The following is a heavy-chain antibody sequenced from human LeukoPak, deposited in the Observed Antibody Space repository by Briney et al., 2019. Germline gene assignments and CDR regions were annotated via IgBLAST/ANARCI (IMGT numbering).Heavy chain of an antibody. CDR2: INHSGST. CDR3: ASPYGGLDY. V-gene: IGHV4-34*01. J-gene: IGHJ4*02. D-gene: IGHD4-23*01. CDR1: GGSFSGYY. Sequence: SETLSLTCAVYGGSFSGYYWSWIRQPPGKGLEWIGEINHSGSTNYNPSLKSRVTISEDTSKNQFSLKLSSVTAADTAVYYCASPYGGLDYWGQGTLVTVSS.